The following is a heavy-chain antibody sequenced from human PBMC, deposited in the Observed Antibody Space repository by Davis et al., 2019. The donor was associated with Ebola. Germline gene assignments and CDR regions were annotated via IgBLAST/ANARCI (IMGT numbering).Heavy chain of an antibody. CDR2: IYPDDSDT. V-gene: IGHV5-51*01. CDR3: ARPGTAGTVDGFDI. J-gene: IGHJ3*02. Sequence: GESLKISCKASGYRFTSYWIGWVRQMPGRGLQWMGIIYPDDSDTTYSPSFQGQITISADRSISTAYLQWRSLKASDTAMYYCARPGTAGTVDGFDIWGQGTMVTVSS. D-gene: IGHD1-1*01. CDR1: GYRFTSYW.